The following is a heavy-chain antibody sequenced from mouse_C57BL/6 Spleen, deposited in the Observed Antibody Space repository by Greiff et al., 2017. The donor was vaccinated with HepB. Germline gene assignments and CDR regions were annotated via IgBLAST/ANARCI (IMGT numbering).Heavy chain of an antibody. CDR2: IRNKANGYTT. V-gene: IGHV7-3*01. J-gene: IGHJ2*01. D-gene: IGHD1-1*01. CDR1: GFTFTDYY. Sequence: VQLKESGGGLVQPGGSLSLSCAASGFTFTDYYMSWVRQPPGKALEWLGFIRNKANGYTTEYSASVKGRFTISRDNSQSILYLQMNALRAEDSATYYCARGSSYDYWGQGTTLTVSS. CDR3: ARGSSYDY.